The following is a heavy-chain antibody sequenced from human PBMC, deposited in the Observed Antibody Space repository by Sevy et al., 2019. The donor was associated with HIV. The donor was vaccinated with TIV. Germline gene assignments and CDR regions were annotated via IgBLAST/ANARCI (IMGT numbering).Heavy chain of an antibody. CDR3: ATHAGIAAAGRVFDY. J-gene: IGHJ4*02. D-gene: IGHD6-13*01. CDR1: GFTFSDHY. Sequence: GGSLRLSCAASGFTFSDHYMEWVRQAPGKGLEWVGRTRNKADSYTTEYAASVKGRFTISRGDSKNSLYLQMNSMKTEDTGGYYCATHAGIAAAGRVFDYWGQGSLVTVSS. V-gene: IGHV3-72*01. CDR2: TRNKADSYTT.